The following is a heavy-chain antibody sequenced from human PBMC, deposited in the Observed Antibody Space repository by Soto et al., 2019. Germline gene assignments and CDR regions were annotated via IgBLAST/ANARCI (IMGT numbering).Heavy chain of an antibody. V-gene: IGHV3-30*18. Sequence: GGSLRLSCAASGFTLRSYGMNWVRQAPGKGLEWVASISFDGSDVHYADSVKGRFTISRDNDKNTLFLQTDSLRREAAGVYCCTKGRAGSPVHWWGQGTLVTVSS. CDR3: TKGRAGSPVHW. CDR2: ISFDGSDV. CDR1: GFTLRSYG. J-gene: IGHJ1*01. D-gene: IGHD6-13*01.